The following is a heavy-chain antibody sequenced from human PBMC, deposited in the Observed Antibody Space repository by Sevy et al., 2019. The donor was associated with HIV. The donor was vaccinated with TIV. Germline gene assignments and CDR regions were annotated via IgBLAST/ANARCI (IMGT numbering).Heavy chain of an antibody. D-gene: IGHD6-25*01. CDR1: AFTFNSYV. J-gene: IGHJ4*02. V-gene: IGHV3-23*01. CDR3: AKETIRGYY. Sequence: GGSPRLSCAVSAFTFNSYVMSWVRQAPGKGLEWVSTISASGGYTYYADSVKGRLTISRDNSKNTVYLQMNSLRAEDTAIYYCAKETIRGYYWGQGTVVTVSS. CDR2: ISASGGYT.